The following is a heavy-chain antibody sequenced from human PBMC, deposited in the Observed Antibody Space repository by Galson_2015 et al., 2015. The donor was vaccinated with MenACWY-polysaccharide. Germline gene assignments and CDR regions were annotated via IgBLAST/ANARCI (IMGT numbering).Heavy chain of an antibody. CDR1: GFTFSDYA. Sequence: SLRLSCAVSGFTFSDYAIHWVRQAPGKGLEWLAVISYDGNNKYYLDSVRGRFTISRDNSKGMVYLHMNSLRGEDTAVYFCAKDPPLPRLSVFYYGMAVWGRGTSVIVSS. J-gene: IGHJ6*02. CDR2: ISYDGNNK. V-gene: IGHV3-30*18. CDR3: AKDPPLPRLSVFYYGMAV. D-gene: IGHD3-10*01.